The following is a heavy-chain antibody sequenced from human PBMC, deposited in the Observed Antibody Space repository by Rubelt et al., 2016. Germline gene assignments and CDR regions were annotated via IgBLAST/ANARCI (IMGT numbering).Heavy chain of an antibody. Sequence: QITLKESGLTLVKPTQTLTLTCTFSGFSLSSTGVGVGWIRQPPGKALEWLALIYWDDDKRYSLSLNNRLTIIKDTSKNQVVLSVTTLDPLDTGTYYCALRGSPTRGFDYWGQGTLVTVSS. D-gene: IGHD1-26*01. CDR1: GFSLSSTGVG. CDR2: IYWDDDK. CDR3: ALRGSPTRGFDY. J-gene: IGHJ4*02. V-gene: IGHV2-5*02.